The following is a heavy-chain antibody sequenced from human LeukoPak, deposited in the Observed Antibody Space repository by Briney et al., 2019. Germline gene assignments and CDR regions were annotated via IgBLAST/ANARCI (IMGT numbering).Heavy chain of an antibody. CDR1: GFTFSSYS. V-gene: IGHV3-21*04. CDR3: AKVMGYSSGWYGPYYFDY. CDR2: ISSSSSYI. D-gene: IGHD6-19*01. J-gene: IGHJ4*02. Sequence: GGSLRLSCAASGFTFSSYSMNWVRQAPGKGLEWVSSISSSSSYIYYADSVKGRFTISRDNSKNTLYLQMNSLRAEDTAVYYCAKVMGYSSGWYGPYYFDYWGQGTLVTVSS.